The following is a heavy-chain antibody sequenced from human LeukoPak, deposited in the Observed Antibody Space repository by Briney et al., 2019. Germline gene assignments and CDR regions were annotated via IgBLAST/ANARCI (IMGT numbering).Heavy chain of an antibody. Sequence: KPGESLKISCKGSGYSFTSYRIGWVRQMPGKGLEWMGIIYPGDSDTKYSPSFQGQVTISADKSISTAYLQWSSLKASDTAMYYCARHCSGGSCYTSAFDIWGQGTMVTVSS. J-gene: IGHJ3*02. CDR1: GYSFTSYR. CDR2: IYPGDSDT. V-gene: IGHV5-51*01. D-gene: IGHD2-15*01. CDR3: ARHCSGGSCYTSAFDI.